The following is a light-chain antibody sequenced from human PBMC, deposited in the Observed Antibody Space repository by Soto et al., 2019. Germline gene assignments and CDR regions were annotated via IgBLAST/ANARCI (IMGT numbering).Light chain of an antibody. CDR3: QQYNNWPRT. J-gene: IGKJ4*01. Sequence: IVLTQYPATRSLSPGERATLSCRASQSVSSYLAWYLQKPGQAPRLLIYGASTRATGIPARFSGSWSGTEVTLTISSLQSEEVAGYYCQQYNNWPRTFGGGTKVDI. V-gene: IGKV3D-15*01. CDR2: GAS. CDR1: QSVSSY.